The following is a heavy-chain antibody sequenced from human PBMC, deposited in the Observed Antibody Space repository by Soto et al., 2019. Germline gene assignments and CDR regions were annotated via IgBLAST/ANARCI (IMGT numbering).Heavy chain of an antibody. Sequence: PGGSLRLSCAASGFAFSIYAMSWVRQAPGKGLEWVASISGSGSSTYSADSVKGRFTISRDNSKIMLYLQMNSLRAEDTAIYYCAKCDGDYRYYYYGMDVWGQGTTVTVSS. D-gene: IGHD4-17*01. CDR1: GFAFSIYA. CDR2: ISGSGSST. CDR3: AKCDGDYRYYYYGMDV. J-gene: IGHJ6*02. V-gene: IGHV3-23*01.